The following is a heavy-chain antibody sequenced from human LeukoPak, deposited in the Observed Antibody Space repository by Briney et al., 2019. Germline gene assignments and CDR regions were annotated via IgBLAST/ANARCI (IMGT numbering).Heavy chain of an antibody. CDR2: ISAYSGNT. CDR3: AREMYYYDSSEFGY. Sequence: ASVKVSCKASGYTFTSYGISWVRQAPGQGLEWMGWISAYSGNTNYAQKLQGRVTMTTDTSTSTAYMELRSLRSDDTAVYYCAREMYYYDSSEFGYWGQGTLVTVSS. V-gene: IGHV1-18*01. J-gene: IGHJ4*02. D-gene: IGHD3-22*01. CDR1: GYTFTSYG.